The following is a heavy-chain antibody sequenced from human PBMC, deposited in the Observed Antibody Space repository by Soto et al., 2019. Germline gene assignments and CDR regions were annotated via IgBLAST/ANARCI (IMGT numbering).Heavy chain of an antibody. CDR3: ARGCCTATICDPWFDP. CDR1: GYAFSSYW. J-gene: IGHJ5*02. V-gene: IGHV5-51*01. Sequence: PGESLKISCQGSGYAFSSYWIAWVRQMPGKGLEWMGIIYPGDSDTRYSPSFQGQVTISVDKSITTAYLQWSSLKASDTAMYYCARGCCTATICDPWFDPWGQGTLVTVSS. CDR2: IYPGDSDT. D-gene: IGHD2-8*02.